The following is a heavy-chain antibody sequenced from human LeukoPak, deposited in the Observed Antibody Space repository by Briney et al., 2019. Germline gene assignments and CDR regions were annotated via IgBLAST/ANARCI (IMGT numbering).Heavy chain of an antibody. J-gene: IGHJ5*02. CDR1: GGTFSSYA. CDR2: IIPIFGTA. V-gene: IGHV1-69*13. Sequence: GASVKVSCKASGGTFSSYAISWVRQAPGQGLEWMGGIIPIFGTANYAQKFQGRVTITADESTSTAYMELSSLRSEDTAVYYCAREREGGGLYCSSTSCYTNWFDPWGQGTLATVSS. CDR3: AREREGGGLYCSSTSCYTNWFDP. D-gene: IGHD2-2*02.